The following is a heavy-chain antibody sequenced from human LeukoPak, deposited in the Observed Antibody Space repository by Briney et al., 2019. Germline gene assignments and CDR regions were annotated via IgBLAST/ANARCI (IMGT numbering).Heavy chain of an antibody. D-gene: IGHD3-16*01. V-gene: IGHV3-48*01. J-gene: IGHJ4*02. Sequence: GGSLRLPCAASGFTFSSYSMNWVRQAPGKGLEWVSSISSSSSTIYYADSVKGRFTISRDNAKNSLYLQMNSLRAEDTAVYYCARDAGGVATDYWGQGTLVTVSS. CDR2: ISSSSSTI. CDR3: ARDAGGVATDY. CDR1: GFTFSSYS.